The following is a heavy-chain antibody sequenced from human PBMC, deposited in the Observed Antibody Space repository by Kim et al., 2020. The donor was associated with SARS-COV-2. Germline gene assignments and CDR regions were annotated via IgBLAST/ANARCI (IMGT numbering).Heavy chain of an antibody. Sequence: PKSRVTISVDTSKNQFSLKLSSVTAADTAVYYCARATMITFGGVIDHFDYWGQGTLVTVSS. V-gene: IGHV4-31*02. D-gene: IGHD3-16*02. CDR3: ARATMITFGGVIDHFDY. J-gene: IGHJ4*02.